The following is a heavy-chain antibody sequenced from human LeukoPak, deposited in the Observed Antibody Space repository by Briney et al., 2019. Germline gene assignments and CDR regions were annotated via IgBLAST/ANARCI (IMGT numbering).Heavy chain of an antibody. Sequence: PGGSLRLSCAASGFTFSSYSMNWVRQAPGKGLEWVSYISSSSSTIYYADSVKGRFTISRDNAKNSLYLQMNSLRAEDTAVYYCARAGEPGLPDAFDIWGQGTMVTVSS. V-gene: IGHV3-48*04. J-gene: IGHJ3*02. CDR2: ISSSSSTI. CDR1: GFTFSSYS. D-gene: IGHD1-14*01. CDR3: ARAGEPGLPDAFDI.